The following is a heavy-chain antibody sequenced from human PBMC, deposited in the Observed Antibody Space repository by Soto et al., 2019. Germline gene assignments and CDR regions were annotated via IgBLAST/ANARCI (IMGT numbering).Heavy chain of an antibody. Sequence: SETLSLTCTVSGGSISSGGYYWSWIRQHPGKGLEWIGYIYYSGSTYYNPSLKSRVTISVDTSKNQFSLKLSSVTAADTAVYYCASRLRGYSGYDLYSFDYWGQGTLVTVSS. D-gene: IGHD5-12*01. CDR2: IYYSGST. V-gene: IGHV4-31*03. CDR1: GGSISSGGYY. CDR3: ASRLRGYSGYDLYSFDY. J-gene: IGHJ4*02.